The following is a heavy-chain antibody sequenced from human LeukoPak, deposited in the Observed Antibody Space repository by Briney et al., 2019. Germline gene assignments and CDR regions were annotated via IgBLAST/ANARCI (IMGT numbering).Heavy chain of an antibody. J-gene: IGHJ4*02. CDR2: IKSKTDGGTT. V-gene: IGHV3-15*01. D-gene: IGHD5-12*01. CDR3: AKETGYSGYDYGDY. CDR1: GFTFSNAW. Sequence: GGSLRLSCAASGFTFSNAWMSWVRQAPGKGLEWVGRIKSKTDGGTTDYAAPVTGRFTISRDNSKNTLYLQMNSLRAEDTAVYYCAKETGYSGYDYGDYWGQGTLVTVSS.